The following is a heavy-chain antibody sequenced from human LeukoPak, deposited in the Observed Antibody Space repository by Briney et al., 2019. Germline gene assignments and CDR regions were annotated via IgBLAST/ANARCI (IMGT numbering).Heavy chain of an antibody. CDR2: ISAYNGNT. CDR1: SYTFTSYG. J-gene: IGHJ3*02. CDR3: AREARSFDAFDI. V-gene: IGHV1-18*01. D-gene: IGHD2-15*01. Sequence: ASVKVSCKASSYTFTSYGISWVRQAPGQGLEWMGWISAYNGNTNYAQKFQGRVTMTRDMSTSTVYMELSSLRSEDTAVYYCAREARSFDAFDIWGQGTMVTVSS.